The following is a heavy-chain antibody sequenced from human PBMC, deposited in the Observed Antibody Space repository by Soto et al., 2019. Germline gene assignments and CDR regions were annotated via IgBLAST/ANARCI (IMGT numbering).Heavy chain of an antibody. CDR1: GGSISSGGYY. CDR3: ARTSPTIIGGYFDC. Sequence: SETLSLTCTVSGGSISSGGYYLSWIRQRPGKGLEWIGYIYYSGSTYYNPSLKSRVTMSVDTSKNQFSLKLNSVTAADTAVYYCARTSPTIIGGYFDCWGQGTLVTVSS. V-gene: IGHV4-31*03. CDR2: IYYSGST. D-gene: IGHD3-10*02. J-gene: IGHJ4*02.